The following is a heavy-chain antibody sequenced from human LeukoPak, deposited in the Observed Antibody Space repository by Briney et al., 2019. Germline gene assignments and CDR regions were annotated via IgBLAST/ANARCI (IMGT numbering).Heavy chain of an antibody. CDR2: INHSGST. D-gene: IGHD3-3*01. CDR3: ARGRIRFLEYYYYYMDV. CDR1: GGSISSYY. V-gene: IGHV4-34*01. Sequence: SETLSLTCTVSGGSISSYYWSWIRQPPGKGLEWIGEINHSGSTNYNPSLKSRVTISVDTSKNQFSLKLSSVTAADTAVYYCARGRIRFLEYYYYYMDVWGKGTTVTVSS. J-gene: IGHJ6*03.